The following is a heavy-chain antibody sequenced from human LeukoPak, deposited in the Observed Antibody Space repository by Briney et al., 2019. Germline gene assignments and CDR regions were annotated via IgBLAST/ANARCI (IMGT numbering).Heavy chain of an antibody. CDR2: IYYSGST. CDR3: ARDEGPYGPVDY. CDR1: GGSVSSGSYY. V-gene: IGHV4-61*01. Sequence: SETLSLTCTVSGGSVSSGSYYWSWIRQPPGKGLEWIGYIYYSGSTNYNPSLKSRVTISVDTSKNQFSLKLSSVTAADTAVYYCARDEGPYGPVDYWGQGTLVTVSS. D-gene: IGHD4-17*01. J-gene: IGHJ4*02.